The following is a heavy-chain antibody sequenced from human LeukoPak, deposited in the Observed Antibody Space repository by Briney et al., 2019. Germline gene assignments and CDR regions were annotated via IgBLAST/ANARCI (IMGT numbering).Heavy chain of an antibody. CDR2: ISSSSYI. J-gene: IGHJ5*02. CDR3: ARLRYFDWLPSSWFDP. V-gene: IGHV3-21*01. CDR1: GFTFNSYS. D-gene: IGHD3-9*01. Sequence: GGSLRLSCAASGFTFNSYSMNWVRQAPGKGLEWVSSISSSSYIYYADSVKGRFTISRDNAKNSLYLQMNSLRAEDTAVYYCARLRYFDWLPSSWFDPWGQGTLVIVPA.